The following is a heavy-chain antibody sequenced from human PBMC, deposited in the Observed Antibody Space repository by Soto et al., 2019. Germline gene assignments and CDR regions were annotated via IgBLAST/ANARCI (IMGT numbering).Heavy chain of an antibody. D-gene: IGHD5-12*01. CDR2: ISSSSSYI. V-gene: IGHV3-21*01. CDR1: GFTFSSYS. J-gene: IGHJ3*02. Sequence: GGSLRLSCAASGFTFSSYSMNWVRQAPGKGLEWVSSISSSSSYIYYADSVKGRFTISRDNAKNSLYLQMNSLRAEDTAVYYCARGQGSGYPGDGAFDIWGQGTMVAVSS. CDR3: ARGQGSGYPGDGAFDI.